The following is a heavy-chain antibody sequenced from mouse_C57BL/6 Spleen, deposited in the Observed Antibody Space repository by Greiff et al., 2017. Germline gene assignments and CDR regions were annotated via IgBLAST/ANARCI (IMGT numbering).Heavy chain of an antibody. CDR2: INPNYGTT. D-gene: IGHD2-1*01. J-gene: IGHJ4*01. Sequence: EVKLMESGPELVKPGASVKISCKASGYSFTDYNMNWVKQSNGKSLEWIGVINPNYGTTSYNQKFKGKATLTVDQSSSTAYMQLNSLTSEDSAVYYCARRGGNGYAMDYWGQGTSVTVSS. CDR3: ARRGGNGYAMDY. V-gene: IGHV1-39*01. CDR1: GYSFTDYN.